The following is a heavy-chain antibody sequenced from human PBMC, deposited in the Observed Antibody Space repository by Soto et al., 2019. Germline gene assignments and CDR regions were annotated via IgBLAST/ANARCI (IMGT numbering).Heavy chain of an antibody. J-gene: IGHJ4*02. CDR2: ISSSGSTI. CDR3: VRDPGIAAAGDYFDY. CDR1: GFTFSSYE. V-gene: IGHV3-48*03. Sequence: GESLRLSCAASGFTFSSYEMNWVRPAPGKGLEWDSYISSSGSTIYYADSVKGRFTISRDNAKNSLYLQMNSLRAADTAVYYGVRDPGIAAAGDYFDYWGQGTLVTVSS. D-gene: IGHD6-13*01.